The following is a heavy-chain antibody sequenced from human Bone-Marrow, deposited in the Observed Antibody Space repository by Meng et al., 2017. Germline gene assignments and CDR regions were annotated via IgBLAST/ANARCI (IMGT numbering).Heavy chain of an antibody. D-gene: IGHD2-15*01. Sequence: GESLKISCAASGFTFSSYWMHWVRQTPGKGLVWISRINTDGTTTTYADSVKGRFTISRDNSKNTLYLQMNSLRAEDTAVYYCARDDCSGGSCYFDAFDIWGQGTMVTVSS. CDR2: INTDGTTT. V-gene: IGHV3-74*01. J-gene: IGHJ3*02. CDR3: ARDDCSGGSCYFDAFDI. CDR1: GFTFSSYW.